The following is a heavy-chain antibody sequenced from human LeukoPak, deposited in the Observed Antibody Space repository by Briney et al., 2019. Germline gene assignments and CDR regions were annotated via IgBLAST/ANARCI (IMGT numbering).Heavy chain of an antibody. V-gene: IGHV1-18*01. CDR2: ISTYNGDT. D-gene: IGHD6-13*01. CDR3: ARGSSDFDH. CDR1: GYILTNHD. J-gene: IGHJ4*02. Sequence: ASVKVSCKASGYILTNHDVSWVRQAPGQGLEWMGWISTYNGDTEYAEKLQGRVTMTTDISTRTAYMELRSLRSDDTAVYYCARGSSDFDHWGQGTLVTVSS.